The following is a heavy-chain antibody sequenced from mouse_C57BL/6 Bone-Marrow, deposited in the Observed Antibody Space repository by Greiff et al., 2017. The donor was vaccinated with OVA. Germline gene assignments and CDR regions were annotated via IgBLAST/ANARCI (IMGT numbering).Heavy chain of an antibody. J-gene: IGHJ3*01. CDR2: IYPKYGTT. Sequence: VQLQQSGPELVKPGASVKISCKASGYSFTDYNLNWVKQSNGQSLEWIGVIYPKYGTTSYNQKFKGKATLTVDQSYSTAYMQLNSLTSEDSSVDYCSILDYSWFAYWGQGTLVTVSA. V-gene: IGHV1-39*01. D-gene: IGHD1-1*01. CDR1: GYSFTDYN. CDR3: SILDYSWFAY.